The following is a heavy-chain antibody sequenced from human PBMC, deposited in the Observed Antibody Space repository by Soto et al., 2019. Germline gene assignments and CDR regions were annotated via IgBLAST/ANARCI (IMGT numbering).Heavy chain of an antibody. CDR1: GFTFSNFA. CDR2: ISGSGDTI. J-gene: IGHJ4*02. D-gene: IGHD4-17*01. Sequence: GGSLRLSCVASGFTFSNFAMAWVRQAPGEGLEWISSISGSGDTIYYADSVKGRFTISRDNAKNSLYLQMNSLRAEDTAVYYCARDFDYAGYWGQGTLVTVSS. V-gene: IGHV3-11*01. CDR3: ARDFDYAGY.